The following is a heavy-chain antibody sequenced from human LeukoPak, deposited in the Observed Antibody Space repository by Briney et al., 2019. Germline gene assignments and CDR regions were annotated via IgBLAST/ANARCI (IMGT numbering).Heavy chain of an antibody. Sequence: GGSLRLSCAASGFTFDRFTIHWVRQTPGKGLEWVSLINRRGHTFYADSVKGRFTISRDNSKNTVYLQMNSLAIEDTAIYYCAKNRWGSVATPDSWGQGTVVTVSS. D-gene: IGHD5-12*01. CDR1: GFTFDRFT. J-gene: IGHJ4*02. V-gene: IGHV3-43*01. CDR3: AKNRWGSVATPDS. CDR2: INRRGHT.